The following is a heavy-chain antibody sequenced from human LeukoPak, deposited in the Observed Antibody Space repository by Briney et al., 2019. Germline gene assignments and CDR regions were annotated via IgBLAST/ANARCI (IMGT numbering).Heavy chain of an antibody. CDR2: ISWNSGSI. Sequence: GGSLRLSCAASGFTFDDYAMHWVRQAPGKGLEWVSGISWNSGSIGYADSVKGRFTISRDNAKNSLHLQMNSLRAEDTALYYCAKDKYSSSWYFVNPLEYWGQGTLVTVSS. CDR1: GFTFDDYA. CDR3: AKDKYSSSWYFVNPLEY. V-gene: IGHV3-9*01. D-gene: IGHD6-13*01. J-gene: IGHJ4*02.